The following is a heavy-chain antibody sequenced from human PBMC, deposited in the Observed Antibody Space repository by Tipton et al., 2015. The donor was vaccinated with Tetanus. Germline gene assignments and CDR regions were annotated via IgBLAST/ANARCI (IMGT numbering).Heavy chain of an antibody. CDR3: ARRTNSGHVYNPLDL. CDR2: IGGDGDGI. V-gene: IGHV3-23*01. J-gene: IGHJ3*01. Sequence: SLRLSCAASEFSFSSYAMTWVRQAPGKGLEWVSVIGGDGDGIQYADSVKGRFTISRDNSKNTLSLQMNSLRAEDTAVYYCARRTNSGHVYNPLDLWGQGTMVTVSS. D-gene: IGHD5-24*01. CDR1: EFSFSSYA.